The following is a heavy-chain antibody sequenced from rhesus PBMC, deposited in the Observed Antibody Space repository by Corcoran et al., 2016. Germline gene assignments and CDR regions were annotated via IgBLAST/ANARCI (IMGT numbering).Heavy chain of an antibody. Sequence: QVQLQESGPGLVKPSETLYLTCTVSGGSITGYHNWNWIRSAPGKGLEGTWAVYGNRASTNYNPALKCRVAISKDPSKNQFSLRLSAVTAADTAVYYCARQGYTDHLGGLDSWGQGVVVTVSS. J-gene: IGHJ6*01. CDR1: GGSITGYHN. V-gene: IGHV4-143*01. CDR3: ARQGYTDHLGGLDS. CDR2: VYGNRAST. D-gene: IGHD2-39*02.